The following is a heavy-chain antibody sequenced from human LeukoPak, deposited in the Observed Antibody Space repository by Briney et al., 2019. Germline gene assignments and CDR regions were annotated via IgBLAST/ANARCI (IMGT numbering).Heavy chain of an antibody. Sequence: PGRSLRLSCAASGFTFSSYAMHWVRQAPGKGLEWVAVISYDGSNKYYADSVKGRFTISRDNSKNTLYLQMNSLRAEDTAVYYCARDGGYSYGYFDYWGQGTLVTVSS. CDR3: ARDGGYSYGYFDY. CDR2: ISYDGSNK. D-gene: IGHD5-18*01. V-gene: IGHV3-30*04. J-gene: IGHJ4*02. CDR1: GFTFSSYA.